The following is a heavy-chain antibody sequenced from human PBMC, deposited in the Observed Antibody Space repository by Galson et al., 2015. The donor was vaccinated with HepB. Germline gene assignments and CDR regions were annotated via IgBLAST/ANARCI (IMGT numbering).Heavy chain of an antibody. CDR3: ARSLDDYGDYVFYYGMDV. V-gene: IGHV1-8*02. D-gene: IGHD4-17*01. CDR2: MNPNSGNT. J-gene: IGHJ6*02. Sequence: SVKVSCKASGYTFTGYYMHWVRQAPGQGLEWMGWMNPNSGNTGYAQKFQGRVTMTRNTSISTAYMELSSLRSEDTAVYYCARSLDDYGDYVFYYGMDVWGQGTTVTVSS. CDR1: GYTFTGYY.